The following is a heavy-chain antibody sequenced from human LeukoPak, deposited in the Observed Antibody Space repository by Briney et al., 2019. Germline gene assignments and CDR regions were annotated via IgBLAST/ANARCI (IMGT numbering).Heavy chain of an antibody. J-gene: IGHJ4*02. CDR2: INHSGST. Sequence: SETLSLTCAVYGGSFSGYYWSWIRQPPGKGLEWIGEINHSGSTNYNPSLKSRVTISVDTSKNQFSLKLSSVTAADTAVYYCARLCYDSSGYYFAYFDYWGQGTLVTVSS. CDR3: ARLCYDSSGYYFAYFDY. D-gene: IGHD3-22*01. V-gene: IGHV4-34*01. CDR1: GGSFSGYY.